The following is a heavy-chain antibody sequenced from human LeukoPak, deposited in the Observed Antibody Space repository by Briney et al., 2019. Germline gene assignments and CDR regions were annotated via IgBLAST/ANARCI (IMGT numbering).Heavy chain of an antibody. Sequence: SVTLSLTCSVSGDSISMHYWSWIRQPPGKGLEWIGYIDHTGSTNYNPSLNSRVTISRDMSKNHFSLELSSVTAADTAVYYCARDHSSASYTYYYYYMDVWGKGTTVTVSS. D-gene: IGHD1-26*01. CDR3: ARDHSSASYTYYYYYMDV. CDR2: IDHTGST. CDR1: GDSISMHY. J-gene: IGHJ6*03. V-gene: IGHV4-59*11.